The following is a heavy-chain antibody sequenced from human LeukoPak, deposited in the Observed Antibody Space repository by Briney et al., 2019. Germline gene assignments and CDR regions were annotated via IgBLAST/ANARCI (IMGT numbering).Heavy chain of an antibody. CDR3: ARDLLGDYGPEYFQH. Sequence: GGSLRLSCAASGFTFSDYYMSWIRQAPGKGLEWVSYISSSGSTIYYADSVKGRFTISRDNAKDSLYLQMNSLRAEDTAVYYCARDLLGDYGPEYFQHWGQGTLVTVSS. CDR1: GFTFSDYY. CDR2: ISSSGSTI. J-gene: IGHJ1*01. D-gene: IGHD4-17*01. V-gene: IGHV3-11*01.